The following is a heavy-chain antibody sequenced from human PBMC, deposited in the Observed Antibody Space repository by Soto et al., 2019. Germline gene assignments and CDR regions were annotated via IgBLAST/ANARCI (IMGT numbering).Heavy chain of an antibody. J-gene: IGHJ4*02. V-gene: IGHV3-21*04. CDR3: ARESEDLTSNFDY. CDR1: GFTFTRYS. Sequence: NPGGSLRLSCAASGFTFTRYSMNWVRQAPGKGLEWVSSISSTTNYIYYGDSMKGRFTISRDNAENSLYLEMNSLRAEDTAVYYCARESEDLTSNFDYWGQGTLVTVS. CDR2: ISSTTNYI.